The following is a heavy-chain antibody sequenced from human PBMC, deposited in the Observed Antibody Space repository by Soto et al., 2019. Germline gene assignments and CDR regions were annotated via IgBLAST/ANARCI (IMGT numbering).Heavy chain of an antibody. J-gene: IGHJ6*03. V-gene: IGHV4-59*08. CDR3: ARQVDNFSYGSGNQAYYYYMDV. CDR1: GGSISSYY. CDR2: IYYSGST. D-gene: IGHD3-10*01. Sequence: PSETLSLTCTVSGGSISSYYWSWIRQPPGKGLEWIGYIYYSGSTNYNPSLKSRVTISVDTSKNQFSLKLSSVTAADTAVYYCARQVDNFSYGSGNQAYYYYMDVWGKGTTVTVSS.